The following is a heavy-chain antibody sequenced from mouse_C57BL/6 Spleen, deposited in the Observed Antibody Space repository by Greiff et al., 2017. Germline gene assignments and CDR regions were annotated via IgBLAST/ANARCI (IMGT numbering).Heavy chain of an antibody. CDR1: GYTFTSYW. V-gene: IGHV1-55*01. J-gene: IGHJ4*01. Sequence: QVQLQQPGAELVKPGASVKMSCKASGYTFTSYWITWVKQRPGQGLEWIGDIYPGSGSTNYHEKFKSKATLTVDTSSSTAYMQLSSLTAEDSAVYYCARAPYDYDDYAMDYWGQGTSVTVSS. CDR3: ARAPYDYDDYAMDY. D-gene: IGHD2-4*01. CDR2: IYPGSGST.